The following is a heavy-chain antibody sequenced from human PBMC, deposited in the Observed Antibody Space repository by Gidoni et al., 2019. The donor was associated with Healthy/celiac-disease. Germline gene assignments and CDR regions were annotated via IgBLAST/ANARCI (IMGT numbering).Heavy chain of an antibody. J-gene: IGHJ6*02. D-gene: IGHD5-18*01. CDR3: ARRGGYSYFSRGADSPAYYYDMDV. CDR2: IYPGDSDT. V-gene: IGHV5-51*03. Sequence: EVQLVQSGAEVKKPGESLKISCKGSGYSFTSYWIGWVRQMPGKGLEWMGIIYPGDSDTRYSPSFQGQVTISADKSISTAYLQWSSLKASDTAMYYCARRGGYSYFSRGADSPAYYYDMDVWGQGTTVTVSS. CDR1: GYSFTSYW.